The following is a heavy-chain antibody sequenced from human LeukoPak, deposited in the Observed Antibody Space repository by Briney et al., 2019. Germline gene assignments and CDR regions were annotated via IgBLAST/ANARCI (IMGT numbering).Heavy chain of an antibody. J-gene: IGHJ4*02. CDR2: ISGSGGST. Sequence: PGGSLRLSCAASGFTFSSYAMSWVRQAPGKGLEWVSAISGSGGSTYYADSVKGRFTISRDNSKNTLYLQMNSLRAEDTAVYYRAKASCSSTSCYSFDYWGQGTLVTVSS. D-gene: IGHD2-2*02. CDR1: GFTFSSYA. V-gene: IGHV3-23*01. CDR3: AKASCSSTSCYSFDY.